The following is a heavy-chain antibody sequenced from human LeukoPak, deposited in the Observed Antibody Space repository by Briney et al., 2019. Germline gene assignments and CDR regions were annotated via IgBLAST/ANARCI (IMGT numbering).Heavy chain of an antibody. V-gene: IGHV4-30-2*01. J-gene: IGHJ4*02. Sequence: SQRLSLTCAVSGRSISSGGYSWSWIRQPPGKGLEWIGYIYHSRSTYYNPSLKSRVTLTVARSKNQSSLKLSSVTAADRAVYSCARFGYYDSSGYSFDYWGQGTLVTVSS. CDR3: ARFGYYDSSGYSFDY. CDR2: IYHSRST. D-gene: IGHD3-22*01. CDR1: GRSISSGGYS.